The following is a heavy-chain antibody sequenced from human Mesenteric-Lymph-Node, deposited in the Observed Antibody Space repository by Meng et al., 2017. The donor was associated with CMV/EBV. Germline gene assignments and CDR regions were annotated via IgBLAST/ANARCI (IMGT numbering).Heavy chain of an antibody. D-gene: IGHD6-13*01. Sequence: LSLTCAASGFTFDDYAMHWVRQAPGKGLEWVSLISWDGGSTYYADSVKGRFTISRDNSKNSLYLQMNSLRAEDTALYYCARARPYSRYSGTDAFDIWGQGTMVTVSS. CDR2: ISWDGGST. J-gene: IGHJ3*02. CDR3: ARARPYSRYSGTDAFDI. V-gene: IGHV3-43D*03. CDR1: GFTFDDYA.